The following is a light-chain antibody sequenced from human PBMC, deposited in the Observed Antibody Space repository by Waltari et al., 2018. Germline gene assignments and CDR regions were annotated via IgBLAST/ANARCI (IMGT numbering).Light chain of an antibody. CDR1: QSVTNNF. J-gene: IGKJ1*01. CDR3: QQYGGSPTWT. CDR2: GAS. V-gene: IGKV3-20*01. Sequence: EIVLTQSPGTLSLSPGHRATLSCRASQSVTNNFLAWYQLKPGQAPRLLIYGASSRATGIPDRFSGSGSGAAFTLTISRLEPEDFAVYYCQQYGGSPTWTFGQGTKVEIK.